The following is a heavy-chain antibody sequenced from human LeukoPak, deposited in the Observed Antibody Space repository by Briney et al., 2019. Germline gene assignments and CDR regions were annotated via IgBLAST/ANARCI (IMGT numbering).Heavy chain of an antibody. CDR3: ARLVAGTAEYFQH. J-gene: IGHJ1*01. CDR1: GGSISSSSYY. V-gene: IGHV4-39*01. D-gene: IGHD6-19*01. CDR2: IYYSGST. Sequence: SETLSLTCTVSGGSISSSSYYWGWIRQPPGKGLEWIGSIYYSGSTYYNPSLKSRVTISVDTSKNQFSLKLSSVTAADTAVYYCARLVAGTAEYFQHWGQGTLVTVSS.